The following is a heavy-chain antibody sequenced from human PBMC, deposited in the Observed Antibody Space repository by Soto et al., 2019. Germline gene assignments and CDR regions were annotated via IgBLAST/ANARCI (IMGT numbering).Heavy chain of an antibody. V-gene: IGHV3-11*01. CDR1: GFTFSDYY. CDR3: SCIAAAGTDAFDI. D-gene: IGHD6-13*01. Sequence: GGSLRLSCAASGFTFSDYYMSWIRQAPGKGLEWVSYISSSGSTIYYADSVKGRFTISRDNAKNSLYLQMNSLRAEDTAVYYCSCIAAAGTDAFDIWGQGTMVTVSS. J-gene: IGHJ3*02. CDR2: ISSSGSTI.